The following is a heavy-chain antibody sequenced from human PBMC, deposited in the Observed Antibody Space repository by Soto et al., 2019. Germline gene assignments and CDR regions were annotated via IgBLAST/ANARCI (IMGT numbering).Heavy chain of an antibody. CDR1: GFTFTSYG. CDR2: ISYDGGLQ. V-gene: IGHV3-30*03. J-gene: IGHJ4*02. Sequence: QAHLVESGGGVVQPGRSLRLSCAASGFTFTSYGMHWVRQAPGTRLEWVAVISYDGGLQHYADSVKGRFTTSRDNSKNMVLLQMNSLRAEDTAVYYCVSDRGYGHASVPYSWGQGTLVSASS. CDR3: VSDRGYGHASVPYS. D-gene: IGHD5-18*01.